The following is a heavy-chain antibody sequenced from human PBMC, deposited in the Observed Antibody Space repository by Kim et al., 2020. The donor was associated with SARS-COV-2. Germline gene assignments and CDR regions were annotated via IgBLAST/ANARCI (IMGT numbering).Heavy chain of an antibody. J-gene: IGHJ5*02. CDR2: FDPEDGET. V-gene: IGHV1-24*01. Sequence: FDPEDGETIYAQKFQGRVTMTEDTSTDTAYMELSSLRSEDTAVYYCAAISNNLYCSSTSCSRYWFDPWGQGTLVTVSS. D-gene: IGHD2-2*01. CDR3: AAISNNLYCSSTSCSRYWFDP.